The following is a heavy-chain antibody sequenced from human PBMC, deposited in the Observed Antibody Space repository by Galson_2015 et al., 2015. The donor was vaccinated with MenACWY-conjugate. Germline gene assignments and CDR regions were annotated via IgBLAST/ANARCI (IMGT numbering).Heavy chain of an antibody. J-gene: IGHJ3*02. D-gene: IGHD3-10*01. CDR2: IRTTSSTI. CDR1: EFIFSTYH. V-gene: IGHV3-48*04. Sequence: SLRLSCAASEFIFSTYHMNWVRQAPGKGLEWVSYIRTTSSTIYYADSVKGRFTISRDNTKNSLYLQMNSLRAEDTAVYYCARDSGSGLFDIWGQGTMVTVSS. CDR3: ARDSGSGLFDI.